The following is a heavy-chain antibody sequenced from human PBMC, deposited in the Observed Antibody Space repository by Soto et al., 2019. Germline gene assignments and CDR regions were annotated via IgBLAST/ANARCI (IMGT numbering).Heavy chain of an antibody. J-gene: IGHJ4*02. CDR1: GVSISSHDW. V-gene: IGHV4-4*02. Sequence: QVQLQESGPGLVKPSGTLSLTCAVSGVSISSHDWWTWVRQPPGKVLEWIGESHQSGNTNYNSSLESRVTISLDKSKNPLSLQLSSVTVADAAVYYCATRDSGRLYWGQGTLVTVSS. CDR3: ATRDSGRLY. CDR2: SHQSGNT. D-gene: IGHD6-13*01.